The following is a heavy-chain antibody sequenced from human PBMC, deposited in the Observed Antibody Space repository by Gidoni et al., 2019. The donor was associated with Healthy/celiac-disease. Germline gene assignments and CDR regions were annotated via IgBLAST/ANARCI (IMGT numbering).Heavy chain of an antibody. CDR3: ARRGDYGDYNVLNIDY. Sequence: QVQLVQSGAEVKKPGASVKVSCKASGYTFTSYYMHWVRQAPGQGLEWMGIINPSGGSTSYAQKFQGRVTMTRDMSTSTVYMELSSLRSEDTAVYYCARRGDYGDYNVLNIDYWGQGTLVTVSS. J-gene: IGHJ4*02. CDR1: GYTFTSYY. D-gene: IGHD4-17*01. CDR2: INPSGGST. V-gene: IGHV1-46*03.